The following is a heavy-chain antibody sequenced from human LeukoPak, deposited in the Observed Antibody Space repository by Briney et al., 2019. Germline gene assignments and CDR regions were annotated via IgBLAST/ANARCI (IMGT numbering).Heavy chain of an antibody. V-gene: IGHV1-2*04. CDR1: GYTFTGYY. D-gene: IGHD3-10*01. CDR3: ARDYGSGSPHFDY. CDR2: INPNSGGT. J-gene: IGHJ4*02. Sequence: ASVKVSCKASGYTFTGYYMHWVRQAPGQGLEWMGWINPNSGGTNYAQKFQGWVTMTRDTSISTAYMELSRLRSDDTAVYYCARDYGSGSPHFDYWGQGTLVTVSS.